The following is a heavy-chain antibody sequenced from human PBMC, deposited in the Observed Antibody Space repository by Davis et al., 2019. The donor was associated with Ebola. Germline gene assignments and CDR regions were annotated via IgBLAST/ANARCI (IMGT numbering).Heavy chain of an antibody. Sequence: GESLKISCAASGFTFSSFGMHWVRQAPGKGLVWLALIWYDGSNEYYADSVKGRFTISRDNSKSTLFLQMNSLRAEDTAVYYCAAINYDIFTGYYQDYWGQGTQATVSS. V-gene: IGHV3-33*01. CDR2: IWYDGSNE. D-gene: IGHD3-9*01. J-gene: IGHJ4*02. CDR1: GFTFSSFG. CDR3: AAINYDIFTGYYQDY.